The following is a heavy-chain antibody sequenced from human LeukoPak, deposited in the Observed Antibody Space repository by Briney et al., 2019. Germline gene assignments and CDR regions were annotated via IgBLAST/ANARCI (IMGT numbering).Heavy chain of an antibody. CDR1: GFTFSSYG. V-gene: IGHV3-23*01. D-gene: IGHD1-1*01. Sequence: GGSLRLSCAASGFTFSSYGMSWVRQAPGKGLEWVSAISGSGGSTYYADSVKGRFTISRDNSKNTLYLQMNSLRAEDTAVYYCAKQTRPQLERRLGFDYWGQGTLVTVSS. J-gene: IGHJ4*02. CDR3: AKQTRPQLERRLGFDY. CDR2: ISGSGGST.